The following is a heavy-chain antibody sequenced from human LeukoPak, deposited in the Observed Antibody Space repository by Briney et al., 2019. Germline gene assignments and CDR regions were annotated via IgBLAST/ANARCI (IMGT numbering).Heavy chain of an antibody. D-gene: IGHD3-22*01. CDR1: GFTFSTYW. V-gene: IGHV3-74*01. CDR3: ARAPSEIGGYYPEYFRH. Sequence: GGSLRLSCAASGFTFSTYWMHWVRHGPGRGLVWVSRIKSDGSTNYADSVKGRFTISRDNAKNTVSLQMNSLRPEDTGVYYCARAPSEIGGYYPEYFRHWGQGTLVTVSS. J-gene: IGHJ1*01. CDR2: IKSDGST.